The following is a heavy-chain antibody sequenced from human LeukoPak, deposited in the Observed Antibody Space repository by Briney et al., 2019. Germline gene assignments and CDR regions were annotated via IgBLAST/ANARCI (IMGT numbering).Heavy chain of an antibody. CDR2: ISGNGAIT. V-gene: IGHV3-23*01. J-gene: IGHJ3*02. D-gene: IGHD3-10*01. CDR1: GATFSSYA. CDR3: AKVMSGGTKAFDM. Sequence: GGSLRLSCAASGATFSSYAMNWVRQAPGKGREGLSVISGNGAITNYADSVQGRFTISRDNSKNTLNLQMSSLRDDDTAVYYCAKVMSGGTKAFDMWGQGTMGTVSS.